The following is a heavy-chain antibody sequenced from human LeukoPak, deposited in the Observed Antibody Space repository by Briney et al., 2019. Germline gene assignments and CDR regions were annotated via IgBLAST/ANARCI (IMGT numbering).Heavy chain of an antibody. V-gene: IGHV1-2*02. CDR3: ARDSTYYDFWSGPERKNWFDP. Sequence: ASVKVSCKASGYTFTGYYMHWVRQAPGQGLEWMGWINPNSGGTNYAQKFQGRVTMTRDTSISTAYMELSRLRSDDTAVYYCARDSTYYDFWSGPERKNWFDPWGQGTLVTVPS. J-gene: IGHJ5*02. CDR2: INPNSGGT. CDR1: GYTFTGYY. D-gene: IGHD3-3*01.